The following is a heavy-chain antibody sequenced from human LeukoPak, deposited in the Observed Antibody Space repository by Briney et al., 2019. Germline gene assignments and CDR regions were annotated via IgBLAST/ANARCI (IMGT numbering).Heavy chain of an antibody. CDR3: AKGRGQGFDY. V-gene: IGHV3-23*01. Sequence: GGSLRLSCAASGFTFSSYGMHWVRQAPGKGLEWVSGISGSGGRGSGGSTYYADSVKGRFTISRDNSKNTLYLQMDSLRAEDTAVYYCAKGRGQGFDYWGQGSLVTVSS. J-gene: IGHJ4*02. CDR1: GFTFSSYG. CDR2: ISGSGGRGSGGST. D-gene: IGHD3-10*01.